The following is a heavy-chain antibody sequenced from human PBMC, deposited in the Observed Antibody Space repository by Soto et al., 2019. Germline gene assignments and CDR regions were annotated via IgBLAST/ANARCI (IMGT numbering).Heavy chain of an antibody. CDR2: ISAYNGNT. V-gene: IGHV1-18*01. D-gene: IGHD3-3*01. Sequence: YSKTSGCRVSSYGTVWVRQSPGQGLEWMGWISAYNGNTNYAQKLQGRVTMTTDTSTSTAYMELRSLRSDDTAVYYCARTEYYDFWSGYYSPPYYSYMDVWGKGTTVTVSS. CDR1: GCRVSSYG. CDR3: ARTEYYDFWSGYYSPPYYSYMDV. J-gene: IGHJ6*03.